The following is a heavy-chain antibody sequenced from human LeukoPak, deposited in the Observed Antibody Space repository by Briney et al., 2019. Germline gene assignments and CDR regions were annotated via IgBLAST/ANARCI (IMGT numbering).Heavy chain of an antibody. V-gene: IGHV3-23*01. CDR1: GFTFSSYA. J-gene: IGHJ4*02. Sequence: GRSLRLSCAASGFTFSSYAMSWVRQAPGKGLEWVSAISGSGGSTYYADSVKGRFTISRDNSKNTLYLQMNSLRAEDTAVYYCAKVRSVGYCSSTSCYMGTLDYWGQGTLVTVSS. CDR2: ISGSGGST. D-gene: IGHD2-2*02. CDR3: AKVRSVGYCSSTSCYMGTLDY.